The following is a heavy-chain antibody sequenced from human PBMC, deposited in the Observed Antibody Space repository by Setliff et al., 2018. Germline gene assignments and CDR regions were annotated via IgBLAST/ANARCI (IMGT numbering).Heavy chain of an antibody. J-gene: IGHJ4*02. Sequence: ASVKVSCKVSGYTLTELSRHWVRQAPGKGLEWMGGFDPEDGETIYAQKFQGRVTTTEDTSTDTAYMELSSLRSEDTAVYYCATERLLDYYGSGSYPSFDYWGQGTLVTVSS. CDR3: ATERLLDYYGSGSYPSFDY. D-gene: IGHD3-10*01. CDR2: FDPEDGET. CDR1: GYTLTELS. V-gene: IGHV1-24*01.